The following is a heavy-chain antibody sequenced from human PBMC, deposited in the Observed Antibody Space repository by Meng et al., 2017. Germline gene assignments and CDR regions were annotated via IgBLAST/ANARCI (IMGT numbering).Heavy chain of an antibody. CDR3: AKLGSDY. V-gene: IGHV3-23*04. Sequence: EVLLVESGGGLAEPGGSLRLSVAASEFTFTISAMSWVRQAPGKGLEWVSGISGNGGSTFYADSVKGRFTISRDNSKNTLYLQMNSLRVEDTALYYCAKLGSDYWGQGTLVTVSS. D-gene: IGHD7-27*01. CDR1: EFTFTISA. CDR2: ISGNGGST. J-gene: IGHJ4*02.